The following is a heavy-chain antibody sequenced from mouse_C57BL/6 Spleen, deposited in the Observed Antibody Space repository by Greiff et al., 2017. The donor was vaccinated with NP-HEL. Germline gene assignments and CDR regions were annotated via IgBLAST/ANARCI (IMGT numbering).Heavy chain of an antibody. CDR1: GFTFSDYG. CDR2: ISSGSSTI. D-gene: IGHD1-1*01. CDR3: ARVVLRYWYFDV. V-gene: IGHV5-17*01. Sequence: EVKLVESGGGLVKPGGSLKLSCAASGFTFSDYGMHWVRQAPEKGLEWVAYISSGSSTIYYADTVKGRFPISRDNAKNTLFLQMTSLRSEDTAMYYCARVVLRYWYFDVWGTGTTVTVSS. J-gene: IGHJ1*03.